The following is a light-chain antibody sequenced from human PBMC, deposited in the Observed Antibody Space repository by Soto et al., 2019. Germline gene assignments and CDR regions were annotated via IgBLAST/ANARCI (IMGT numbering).Light chain of an antibody. V-gene: IGLV2-14*01. Sequence: QSALTQPASVSGSPGQSITISCTGTSNDVGAYNYVSWYLQHPGKVPKLMIYDDSHRPSGVSDRFSGSKSGNTASLTISGLQTEDEADYFCSAYTGTNTLPYVFGTGTQLTVL. CDR1: SNDVGAYNY. J-gene: IGLJ1*01. CDR3: SAYTGTNTLPYV. CDR2: DDS.